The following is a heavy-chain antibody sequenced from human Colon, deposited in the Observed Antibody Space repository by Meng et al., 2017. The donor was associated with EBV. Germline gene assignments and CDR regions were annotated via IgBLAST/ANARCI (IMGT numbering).Heavy chain of an antibody. V-gene: IGHV4-4*02. Sequence: QGQLQESGPGLVKPSGTLSLTCGVSGVSISSNIRWTWVRQSPGKGLEWIGDIDDSGSTNYNPSLNSRISISLDKSKNHFSLKVNSVTAADTAVYYCARGKQDAWELLAYWGQGALVTVSS. CDR1: GVSISSNIR. D-gene: IGHD1-26*01. CDR2: IDDSGST. CDR3: ARGKQDAWELLAY. J-gene: IGHJ4*02.